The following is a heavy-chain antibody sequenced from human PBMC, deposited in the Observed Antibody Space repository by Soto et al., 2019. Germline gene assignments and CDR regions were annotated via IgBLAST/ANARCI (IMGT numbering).Heavy chain of an antibody. CDR3: ARALVYYYDSSGYYYYFDY. J-gene: IGHJ4*02. CDR2: ISAYNGNT. V-gene: IGHV1-18*01. CDR1: GYTFTSYG. Sequence: QVQLVQSGAEVKKPGASVKVSCKASGYTFTSYGISWVRQAPGQGLEWMGWISAYNGNTNYAQKLQGRVTMTTDTSTSTAYMELRSLRSDDTAVYCCARALVYYYDSSGYYYYFDYWGQGTLVTVSS. D-gene: IGHD3-22*01.